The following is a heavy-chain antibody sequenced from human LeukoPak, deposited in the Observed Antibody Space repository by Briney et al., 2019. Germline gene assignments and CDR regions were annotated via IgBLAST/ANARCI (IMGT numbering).Heavy chain of an antibody. Sequence: SVKVSCKASGGTFSSYAISWVRQAPGQGLEWMGGIIPIFGTANYAQKFQGRATITADESTSTAYMELSSLRSEDTAVYYCARGEVEPLGGNWLVHWFDPWGQGTLVTVSS. CDR1: GGTFSSYA. CDR2: IIPIFGTA. J-gene: IGHJ5*02. V-gene: IGHV1-69*13. CDR3: ARGEVEPLGGNWLVHWFDP. D-gene: IGHD6-19*01.